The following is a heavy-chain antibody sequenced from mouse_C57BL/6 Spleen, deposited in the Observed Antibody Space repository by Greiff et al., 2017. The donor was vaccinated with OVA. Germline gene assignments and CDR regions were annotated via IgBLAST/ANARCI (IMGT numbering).Heavy chain of an antibody. CDR3: AYGSSCDWFAY. CDR2: INPDSGDT. J-gene: IGHJ3*01. Sequence: VQLQQSGPELVKPGASVKISCKASGYSFTGYFMNWVKQSHGKSLEWIGRINPDSGDTFYNEKFKGKATLTVDKCSGTAHMELLSLTNDDVAVYSCAYGSSCDWFAYWGQGTLVTVSA. CDR1: GYSFTGYF. V-gene: IGHV1-37*01. D-gene: IGHD1-1*01.